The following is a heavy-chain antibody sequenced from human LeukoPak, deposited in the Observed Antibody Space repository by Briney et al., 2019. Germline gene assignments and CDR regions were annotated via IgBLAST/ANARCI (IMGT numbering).Heavy chain of an antibody. V-gene: IGHV3-11*01. CDR1: GFTFSDYY. D-gene: IGHD5-18*01. CDR2: IGSSGRAI. Sequence: GGSLRLSCAASGFTFSDYYMSWIRQAPGKGLEWVSYIGSSGRAIYYADSVKGRFTISRDNAKNSLYLQMNSLRVEDTAVYYCARDLDHGGYSYGGYWGQGILVTVSS. CDR3: ARDLDHGGYSYGGY. J-gene: IGHJ4*02.